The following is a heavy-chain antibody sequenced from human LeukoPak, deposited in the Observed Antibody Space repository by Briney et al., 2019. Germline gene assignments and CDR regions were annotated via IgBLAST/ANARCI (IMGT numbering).Heavy chain of an antibody. D-gene: IGHD3-9*01. CDR3: ARRHLDYYDILTGYGYFDY. J-gene: IGHJ4*02. CDR2: ISYDGRQN. V-gene: IGHV3-30*04. Sequence: GRSLRLSCAASGFTFSTYAMNWVRQAPGKGLEWVAVISYDGRQNYYADSVKGRFTISRDNSKNTLYLQMNSLRAEDTAVYYCARRHLDYYDILTGYGYFDYWGQGTLVTVSS. CDR1: GFTFSTYA.